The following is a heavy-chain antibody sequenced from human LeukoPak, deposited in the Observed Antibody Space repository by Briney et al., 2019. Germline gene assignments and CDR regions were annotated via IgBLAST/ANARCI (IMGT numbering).Heavy chain of an antibody. Sequence: SETLSLTCTVSGGSISSRNYYWSWIRQPAGKGLEWIGRIYTSGSTNYSPSLKSRVTISVDTSKNQFSPKLSSVTAADTAVYYCAREVPGLPAVAGTNYYYYMDVWGKGTTVTISS. V-gene: IGHV4-61*02. CDR2: IYTSGST. D-gene: IGHD6-19*01. J-gene: IGHJ6*03. CDR1: GGSISSRNYY. CDR3: AREVPGLPAVAGTNYYYYMDV.